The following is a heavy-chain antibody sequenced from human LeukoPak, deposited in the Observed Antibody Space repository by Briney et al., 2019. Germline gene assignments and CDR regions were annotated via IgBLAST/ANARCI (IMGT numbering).Heavy chain of an antibody. CDR1: GLTVINNY. CDR3: ARDRHCSGGSCSGI. Sequence: PGGSLRLSCAASGLTVINNYMKSVRQAPGKGLEWVSPIYSGGSTYYADSVKGRLTISRDNPKSTLELEMNNLRAEDTAVLFGARDRHCSGGSCSGIWGQGTPGTVSS. D-gene: IGHD2-15*01. V-gene: IGHV3-53*01. CDR2: IYSGGST. J-gene: IGHJ4*02.